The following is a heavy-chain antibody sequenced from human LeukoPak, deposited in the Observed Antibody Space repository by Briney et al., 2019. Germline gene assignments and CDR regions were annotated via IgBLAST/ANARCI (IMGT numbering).Heavy chain of an antibody. Sequence: ASVKVSCKASGYTFTGYYMHWVRQAPGQGLEWMGWINPNSGSTNYAQKFQGRVTMTRDTSISTAYMELSRLRSDDTAVYYCARGNRVGATTKNYYFDYWGQGTLVTVSS. J-gene: IGHJ4*02. V-gene: IGHV1-2*02. CDR2: INPNSGST. D-gene: IGHD1-26*01. CDR3: ARGNRVGATTKNYYFDY. CDR1: GYTFTGYY.